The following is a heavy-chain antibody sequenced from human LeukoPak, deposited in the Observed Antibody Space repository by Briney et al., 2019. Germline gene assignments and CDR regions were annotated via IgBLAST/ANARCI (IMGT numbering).Heavy chain of an antibody. CDR2: IRTQANIYAT. CDR3: ATSYSGNSWYDWFGP. CDR1: GFTFSGSS. D-gene: IGHD6-13*01. Sequence: GGSLRLSCAASGFTFSGSSIHWVRQASGKGLEWVGLIRTQANIYATAYAASVTGRFTISRDDSKDTSYLQMNSLKTEDTALYFCATSYSGNSWYDWFGPWGQGTLVTVSS. J-gene: IGHJ5*02. V-gene: IGHV3-73*01.